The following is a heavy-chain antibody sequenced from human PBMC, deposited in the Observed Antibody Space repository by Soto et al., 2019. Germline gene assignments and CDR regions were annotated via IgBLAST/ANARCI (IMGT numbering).Heavy chain of an antibody. CDR1: GFSLSTSGVG. CDR3: AHRPGYSYGRYYFDY. J-gene: IGHJ4*02. D-gene: IGHD5-18*01. Sequence: QITLKESGPTLVKPTQTLTLTCTFSGFSLSTSGVGVGWIRQPPGKALEWLALIYWDDDKRYSPSLKSRLTITKDTSKNQVVLTMTNMDPVDTATYYSAHRPGYSYGRYYFDYWGQGTLVTVSS. V-gene: IGHV2-5*02. CDR2: IYWDDDK.